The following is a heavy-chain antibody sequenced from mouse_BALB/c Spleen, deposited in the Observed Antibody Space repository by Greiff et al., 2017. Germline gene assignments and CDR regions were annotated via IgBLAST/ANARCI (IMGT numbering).Heavy chain of an antibody. CDR3: TRREGGAMDY. CDR2: ISSGGSYT. Sequence: EVMLVESGGGLVKPGGSLKLSCAASGFTFSSYTMSWVRQTPEKRLEWVATISSGGSYTYYPDSVKGRFTISRDNAKNTLYLQMSSLKSEDTAMYYCTRREGGAMDYWGQGTSVTVSS. J-gene: IGHJ4*01. CDR1: GFTFSSYT. V-gene: IGHV5-6-4*01.